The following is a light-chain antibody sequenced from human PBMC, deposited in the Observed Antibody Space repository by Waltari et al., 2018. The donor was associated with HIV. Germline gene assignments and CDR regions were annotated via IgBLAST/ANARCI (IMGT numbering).Light chain of an antibody. Sequence: DIQMTQSPSSLSASVGDRVTITCRASQSISSYLNWYQQKPGKAPKLLIYAASSLQSGVPSRFSGSGSVTDFTLTISSLQPEDFATYYCQQSYSTPETFGQGTKVEIK. CDR3: QQSYSTPET. V-gene: IGKV1-39*01. CDR2: AAS. J-gene: IGKJ1*01. CDR1: QSISSY.